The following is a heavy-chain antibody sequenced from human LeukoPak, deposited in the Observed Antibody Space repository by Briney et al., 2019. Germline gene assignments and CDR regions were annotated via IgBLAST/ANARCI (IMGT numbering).Heavy chain of an antibody. CDR3: APRPGAYYDSSGFTTAKPRGY. CDR2: ISGSGGST. CDR1: GFTFDDYG. V-gene: IGHV3-23*01. Sequence: GGSLRLSCAASGFTFDDYGMSWVRQAPGKGLEWVSAISGSGGSTYYADSVKGRFTISRDNSKNTLYLQMNSLRAEDTAVYYCAPRPGAYYDSSGFTTAKPRGYWGQGTLVTVSS. D-gene: IGHD3-22*01. J-gene: IGHJ4*02.